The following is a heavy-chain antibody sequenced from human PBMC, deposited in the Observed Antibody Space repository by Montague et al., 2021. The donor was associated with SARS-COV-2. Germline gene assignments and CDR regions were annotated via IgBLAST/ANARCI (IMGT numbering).Heavy chain of an antibody. Sequence: SETLSLTCTVSGGTISSYYWSWIRQPPGKGLEWIGYVDHSESTXXXPSXXXRVTISVDKSKNQFSLKLNSVTAADTAVYYCARGQWGFGPAVTPDYYYHGMDVWGQGATVAVSS. D-gene: IGHD3-10*01. V-gene: IGHV4-59*01. J-gene: IGHJ6*02. CDR2: VDHSEST. CDR1: GGTISSYY. CDR3: ARGQWGFGPAVTPDYYYHGMDV.